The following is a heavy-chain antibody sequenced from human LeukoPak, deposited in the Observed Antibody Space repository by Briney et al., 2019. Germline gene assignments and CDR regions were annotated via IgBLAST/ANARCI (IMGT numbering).Heavy chain of an antibody. V-gene: IGHV3-30-3*01. CDR1: GFTFSSYA. D-gene: IGHD4-17*01. J-gene: IGHJ6*02. CDR3: ARDMNPSPHSGYGDYSTHYYYYGMDV. Sequence: GGSLRLSCEASGFTFSSYAMHWVRQAPGKGLEWVAVISYDGSNKYYADSVKGRFTISRDNSKNTLYLQMNSLRAEDTAVYYCARDMNPSPHSGYGDYSTHYYYYGMDVWGQGTTVTVSS. CDR2: ISYDGSNK.